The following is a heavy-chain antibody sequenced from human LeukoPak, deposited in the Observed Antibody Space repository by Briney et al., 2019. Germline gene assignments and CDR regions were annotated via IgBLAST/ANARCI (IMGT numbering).Heavy chain of an antibody. CDR3: ARGRPPYYFDY. V-gene: IGHV3-53*01. Sequence: GGSLRLSCAASGFTVSSNYMSWVRQAPGKGLEWVSVIYTDGSTYYADSVKGRFTISRDDSKNTLYLQMNSLRAEDTAVYYCARGRPPYYFDYWGQGTLVTVSS. CDR2: IYTDGST. J-gene: IGHJ4*02. CDR1: GFTVSSNY. D-gene: IGHD2-15*01.